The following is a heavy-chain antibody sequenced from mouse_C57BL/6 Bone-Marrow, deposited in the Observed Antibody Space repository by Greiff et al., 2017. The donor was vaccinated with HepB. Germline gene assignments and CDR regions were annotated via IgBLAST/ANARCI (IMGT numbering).Heavy chain of an antibody. Sequence: EVQLMESGGGLVQPGGSLKLSCAASGIAFSRYWMGWVRRAPGKGLEWIGEINVDSSTINYAPSLKDKFILSRDNAKNTLYLQMSKVRSEDTALYYCARLEYYGWFAYWGQGTLVTVSA. CDR2: INVDSSTI. D-gene: IGHD1-1*02. V-gene: IGHV4-1*01. CDR1: GIAFSRYW. CDR3: ARLEYYGWFAY. J-gene: IGHJ3*01.